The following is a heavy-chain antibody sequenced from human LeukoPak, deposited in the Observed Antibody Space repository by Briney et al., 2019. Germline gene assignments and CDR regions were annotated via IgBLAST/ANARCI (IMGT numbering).Heavy chain of an antibody. CDR3: ARVSPNEYSSSSFVREPKYYFDY. Sequence: SETLSLTCTVSGDSISGSDDFWSWIRQPPGKGPEWVGYIFRTGSAYYSPSLKNRVILSVDRSKNQFFLKVNSVTVADTAVYYCARVSPNEYSSSSFVREPKYYFDYWGQGTLVTVSS. V-gene: IGHV4-30-2*01. CDR2: IFRTGSA. D-gene: IGHD6-6*01. CDR1: GDSISGSDDF. J-gene: IGHJ4*02.